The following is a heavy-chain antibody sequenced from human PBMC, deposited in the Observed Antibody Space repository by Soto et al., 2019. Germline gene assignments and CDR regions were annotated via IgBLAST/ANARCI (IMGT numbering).Heavy chain of an antibody. D-gene: IGHD3-16*01. CDR1: GGTIISYA. V-gene: IGHV1-69*13. CDR2: IIPIFGTA. Sequence: SVTVSCQASGGTIISYAISWVRQAPGQGLEWMGGIIPIFGTANYAQKFQGRVTITADESTSTAYMELSSLRSEDTAVYYCASNGYGGHLPGYWGQGTLVTVSS. J-gene: IGHJ4*02. CDR3: ASNGYGGHLPGY.